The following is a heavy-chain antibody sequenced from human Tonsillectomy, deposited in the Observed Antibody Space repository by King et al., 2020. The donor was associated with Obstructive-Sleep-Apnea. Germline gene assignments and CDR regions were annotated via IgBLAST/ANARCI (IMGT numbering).Heavy chain of an antibody. CDR1: GGSISNYY. V-gene: IGHV4-59*08. Sequence: LQLQESGPGLVKPSETLSLTCTVSGGSISNYYWSWIRQPPGKGLEWIGYMYYSGNTNFNPSLKSRVTISADTSKIQVSLRLSSLTAADTAVYYCARHRGVEDYGGYGDYFDYWGQGTLVTVSS. CDR2: MYYSGNT. CDR3: ARHRGVEDYGGYGDYFDY. D-gene: IGHD5-12*01. J-gene: IGHJ4*02.